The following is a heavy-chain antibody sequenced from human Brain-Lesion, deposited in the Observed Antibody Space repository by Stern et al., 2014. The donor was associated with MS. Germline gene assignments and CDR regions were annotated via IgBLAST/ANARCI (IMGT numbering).Heavy chain of an antibody. Sequence: QVQLVESGPGLVKPSGTLSLTCAVSGGSISSSNWWSWVRQSPGRGLEWIGESDHSGSTIYNPSLKSRVTVSVDKSKNRLSLNLSSGPAADTAVYFCARFPASRPHVFDSWGQGTLVTVSS. J-gene: IGHJ4*02. V-gene: IGHV4-4*02. CDR1: GGSISSSNW. CDR2: SDHSGST. D-gene: IGHD6-13*01. CDR3: ARFPASRPHVFDS.